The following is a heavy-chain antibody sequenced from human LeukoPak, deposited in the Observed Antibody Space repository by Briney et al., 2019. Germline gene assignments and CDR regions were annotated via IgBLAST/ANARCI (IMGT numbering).Heavy chain of an antibody. Sequence: GGSLRLSCAASGFTFSSYGMHWVRQAPGKGLEWVALVSYDGGNKYYADSVKGRFTISRDNSKNTLYLQMNSLRAEDTAVYYCAKDRYCSSISCHSFDYWGQGTLVTVSS. D-gene: IGHD2-2*01. J-gene: IGHJ4*02. CDR1: GFTFSSYG. V-gene: IGHV3-30*18. CDR2: VSYDGGNK. CDR3: AKDRYCSSISCHSFDY.